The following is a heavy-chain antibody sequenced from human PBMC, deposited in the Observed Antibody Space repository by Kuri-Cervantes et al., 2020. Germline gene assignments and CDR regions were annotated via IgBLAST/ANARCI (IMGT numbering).Heavy chain of an antibody. CDR3: ARQWLVREGDAFDI. CDR1: GFSFSNYG. D-gene: IGHD6-19*01. J-gene: IGHJ3*02. CDR2: IWHDGRNK. Sequence: GESLKISCAASGFSFSNYGMHWVRQAAGKGLECVALIWHDGRNKYYADSVKGRFPISRDNSKNILYLQMNSLRAEDTAVYYCARQWLVREGDAFDIWGQGTMVTVSS. V-gene: IGHV3-33*01.